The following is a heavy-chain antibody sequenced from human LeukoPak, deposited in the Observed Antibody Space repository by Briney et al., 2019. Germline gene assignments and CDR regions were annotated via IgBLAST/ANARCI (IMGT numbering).Heavy chain of an antibody. CDR3: VTDGGPNYYDTFDY. CDR2: ISYDGGNK. V-gene: IGHV3-30-3*01. Sequence: GRSLRLSCAASGFTFSSYAMHWVRQAPGKGLEWVAVISYDGGNKYYADSVKGRFTISRDNSKNTLYLQMNSLRAEDTAVYYCVTDGGPNYYDTFDYWGQGTLVTVSS. CDR1: GFTFSSYA. D-gene: IGHD3-22*01. J-gene: IGHJ4*02.